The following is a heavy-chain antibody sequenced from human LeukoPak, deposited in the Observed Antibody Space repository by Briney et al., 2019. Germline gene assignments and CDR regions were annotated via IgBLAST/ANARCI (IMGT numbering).Heavy chain of an antibody. CDR2: FDPEDGET. CDR1: GYTLTELS. D-gene: IGHD3-10*01. CDR3: ATGGVTMVRGVITPRNDAFDI. Sequence: ASVKVSCKVSGYTLTELSMHWVRQAPGKGLEWMGGFDPEDGETIYAQKFQGRVTMTEDTSTDTAYMELSSLGSEDTAVYYCATGGVTMVRGVITPRNDAFDIWGQGTMVTVSS. V-gene: IGHV1-24*01. J-gene: IGHJ3*02.